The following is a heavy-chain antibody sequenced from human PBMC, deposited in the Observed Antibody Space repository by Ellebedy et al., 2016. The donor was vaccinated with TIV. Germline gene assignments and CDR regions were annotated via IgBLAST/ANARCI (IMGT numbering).Heavy chain of an antibody. Sequence: GGSLRLSCAASGFTFSSYSMHWVRQAPGKGLVWVSRINSGAVNTNYADSVKGRFTISRDDAKKTVYLQINSLRAEDTAVYYCARADDYALKTWGQGTLVTVSS. CDR3: ARADDYALKT. J-gene: IGHJ4*02. V-gene: IGHV3-74*01. D-gene: IGHD4-17*01. CDR2: INSGAVNT. CDR1: GFTFSSYS.